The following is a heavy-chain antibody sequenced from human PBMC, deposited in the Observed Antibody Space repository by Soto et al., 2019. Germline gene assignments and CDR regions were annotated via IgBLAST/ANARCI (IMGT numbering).Heavy chain of an antibody. CDR3: ARGPNYYDSSGYLY. Sequence: QVQLQESGPGLVKPSETLSLTCTVSGGSISSYYWSWILQPPGKGLEWIGYIYYSGSTNYNPSLKRRVTISVDTSKIQFSLKLSSVTAADTAVYYCARGPNYYDSSGYLYWGQGTLVTVSS. D-gene: IGHD3-22*01. J-gene: IGHJ4*02. V-gene: IGHV4-59*01. CDR1: GGSISSYY. CDR2: IYYSGST.